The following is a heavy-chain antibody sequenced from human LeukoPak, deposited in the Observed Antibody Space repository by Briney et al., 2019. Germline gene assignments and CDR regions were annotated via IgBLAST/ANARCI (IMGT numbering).Heavy chain of an antibody. CDR3: ARDGGSWPFFES. V-gene: IGHV4-4*07. CDR1: GGSMSTFY. CDR2: IYGSGTT. D-gene: IGHD6-13*01. Sequence: SETLSLTCTVSGGSMSTFYWSWIRQPAGKGLEWIGRIYGSGTTNYNPALKSRVTMSVDTSKKQFSLKLTSVTAADTAVYYCARDGGSWPFFESWGQGTLVTVSS. J-gene: IGHJ4*02.